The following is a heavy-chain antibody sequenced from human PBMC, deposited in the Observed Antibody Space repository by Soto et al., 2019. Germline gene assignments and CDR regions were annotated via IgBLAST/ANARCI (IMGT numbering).Heavy chain of an antibody. CDR2: INTNGVNT. V-gene: IGHV3-64*01. J-gene: IGHJ4*02. D-gene: IGHD6-19*01. Sequence: EVQLVESGGGLVQPGGSLRLSCAASGFTFSGYSMFWVRQAPGKGLEYVSAINTNGVNTFYAKSVKGRFTISRDNSKNTMYLQMGSLRVEDMAVYYCARGRVEDSRGLATYFDYCGQGTLVTVSS. CDR3: ARGRVEDSRGLATYFDY. CDR1: GFTFSGYS.